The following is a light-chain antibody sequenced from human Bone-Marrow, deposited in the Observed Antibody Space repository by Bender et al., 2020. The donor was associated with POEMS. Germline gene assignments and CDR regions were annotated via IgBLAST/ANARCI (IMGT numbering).Light chain of an antibody. V-gene: IGLV2-23*02. CDR2: EVS. J-gene: IGLJ3*02. Sequence: QSALTQPPSASGSPGQSIAISCNGTTSDIGSYNFVSWYQQHPGTAPKLMIYEVSKRPSGVSDRFSGSKSGSTASLTISGLQADDEGDYYCCSYAGSRTFVLFGGGTKLTVL. CDR3: CSYAGSRTFVL. CDR1: TSDIGSYNF.